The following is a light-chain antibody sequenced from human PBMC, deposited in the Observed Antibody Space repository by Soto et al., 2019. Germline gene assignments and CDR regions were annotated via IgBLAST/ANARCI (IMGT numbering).Light chain of an antibody. CDR2: GTS. CDR3: QHYGSSPPDT. J-gene: IGKJ2*01. V-gene: IGKV3-20*01. Sequence: EIVLTQSPGTLSLSLGERATLSCRASQSVSGTYSAWYQQKPGQAPRLLIYGTSNRAAGIPDRFSGSGSGTYFSLTISRLEPDDFAVYYCQHYGSSPPDTFGQGTKLEIK. CDR1: QSVSGTY.